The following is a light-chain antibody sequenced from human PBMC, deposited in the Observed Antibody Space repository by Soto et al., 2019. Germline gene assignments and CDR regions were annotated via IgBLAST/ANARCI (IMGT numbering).Light chain of an antibody. V-gene: IGLV2-23*01. J-gene: IGLJ1*01. CDR3: CSYAGANTFV. Sequence: QPVLTQPASVSGSPGQSITISCTGTSSDVGSYNLVSWYQQHPGKAPKLMIYEGNKRPSGVSNRFSGSKSANTASLTISGLQTEDEADYSCCSYAGANTFVFGTGTKVTVL. CDR1: SSDVGSYNL. CDR2: EGN.